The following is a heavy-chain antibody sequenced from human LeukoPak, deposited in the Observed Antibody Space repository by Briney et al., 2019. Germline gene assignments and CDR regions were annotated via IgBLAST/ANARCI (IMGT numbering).Heavy chain of an antibody. CDR2: INPSGGST. V-gene: IGHV1-46*01. CDR3: ARVSGTTVTAYDY. Sequence: EASVRVSCKASGYTFTIYYMHWVRQAPGQGLEWMGIINPSGGSTSYAQKFQGRVTMTRDTSTSTVYMELSSLRSEDTAVYYCARVSGTTVTAYDYWGQGTLVTVSS. J-gene: IGHJ4*02. CDR1: GYTFTIYY. D-gene: IGHD4-17*01.